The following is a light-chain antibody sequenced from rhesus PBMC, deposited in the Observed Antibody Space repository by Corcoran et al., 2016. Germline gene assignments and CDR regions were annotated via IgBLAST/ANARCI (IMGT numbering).Light chain of an antibody. CDR2: AAS. CDR1: QGLSRY. J-gene: IGKJ3*01. V-gene: IGKV1-28*03. CDR3: LQHNSYPFT. Sequence: DIQMTQSPSSLSASVGDTVTIPCRASQGLSRYLNWFQQKPGKAPKLLIFAASSLESGVPSRFSGSGSGTDFTHTISSLQPEDFAVYDCLQHNSYPFTFGPGTKLDIK.